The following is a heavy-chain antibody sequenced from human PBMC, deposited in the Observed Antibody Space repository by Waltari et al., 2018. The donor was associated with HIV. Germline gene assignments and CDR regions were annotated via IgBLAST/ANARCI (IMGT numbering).Heavy chain of an antibody. D-gene: IGHD3-16*01. J-gene: IGHJ6*02. CDR2: REPGDGET. CDR3: VAARRFDFGGGGDV. V-gene: IGHV1-69-2*01. Sequence: EVQVEQSGAEVQKPGTTVKISCTVSGYIFTDYYINWVEQAPGEGMVWMGLREPGDGETQNARKFEDRVTISAGKPTGTAHMELRGLKSEDTAVYYCVAARRFDFGGGGDVWGHGTTVTVSS. CDR1: GYIFTDYY.